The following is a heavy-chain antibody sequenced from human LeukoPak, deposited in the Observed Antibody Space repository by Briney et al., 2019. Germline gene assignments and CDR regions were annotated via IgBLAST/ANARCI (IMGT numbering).Heavy chain of an antibody. J-gene: IGHJ4*02. Sequence: GASVKVSCKASGYTFTGYYMHWVRQAPGQGLEWMGWINPNSGGTNYAQKFQGRVTMTRDTSISTAYMELSRLRSDDTAVYYCARGRKYCSGGSCYSDFGYWGQGTLVTVSS. D-gene: IGHD2-15*01. CDR1: GYTFTGYY. V-gene: IGHV1-2*02. CDR3: ARGRKYCSGGSCYSDFGY. CDR2: INPNSGGT.